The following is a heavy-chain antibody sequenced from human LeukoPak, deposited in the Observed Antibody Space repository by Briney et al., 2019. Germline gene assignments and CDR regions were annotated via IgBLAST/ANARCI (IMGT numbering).Heavy chain of an antibody. CDR2: IYTSGST. D-gene: IGHD6-13*01. CDR1: GGSISSYH. Sequence: PSETLSLTCTVSGGSISSYHWSWIRQPAGKGLEWIGRIYTSGSTNYNPSLKSRVTMSVDTSKNQFSLKLSSVTAADTAVYYCARVFSSSWSRYYYYGMDVWGQGTTVTVSS. J-gene: IGHJ6*02. CDR3: ARVFSSSWSRYYYYGMDV. V-gene: IGHV4-4*07.